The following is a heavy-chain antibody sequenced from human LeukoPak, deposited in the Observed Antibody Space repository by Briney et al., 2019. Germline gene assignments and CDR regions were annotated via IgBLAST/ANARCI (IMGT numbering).Heavy chain of an antibody. CDR1: GFTFDDYA. CDR2: ISWNSGSI. V-gene: IGHV3-9*03. D-gene: IGHD6-13*01. Sequence: PGRSLRLSCAASGFTFDDYAMHWVRQAPGKGLEWVSGISWNSGSIGYADSVKGRFTISRDNAKNSLYLQMNSLRAEDMALYYCAKDKAAGTTGAFDIWGQGTMVTVSS. CDR3: AKDKAAGTTGAFDI. J-gene: IGHJ3*02.